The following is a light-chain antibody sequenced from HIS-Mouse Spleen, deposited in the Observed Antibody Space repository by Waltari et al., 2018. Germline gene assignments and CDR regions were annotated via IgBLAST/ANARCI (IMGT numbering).Light chain of an antibody. CDR2: DAS. J-gene: IGKJ2*01. V-gene: IGKV3-11*01. CDR1: QSVSSY. Sequence: EIVLTQSPATLSLSPGESAPLSCRASQSVSSYLAWYQPNPGQAPRLLIYDASNRATGIPARFSGSGSGTDFTLTISSLEPEDFAVYYCQQRSNWPHTFGQGTKLEIK. CDR3: QQRSNWPHT.